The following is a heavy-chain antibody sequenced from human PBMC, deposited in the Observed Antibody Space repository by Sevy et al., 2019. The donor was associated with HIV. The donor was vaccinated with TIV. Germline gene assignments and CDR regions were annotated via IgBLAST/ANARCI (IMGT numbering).Heavy chain of an antibody. CDR1: GYTFTSHE. Sequence: ASVKVSCKASGYTFTSHEINWVRQAPGQGLEWMGWINVKSGETGYAQKFQGRFTMTRDTSITTAYMGLSSLRSDDTAVYFCARDEQRPYYYGSGNMGYWGQGTLVTVSS. CDR3: ARDEQRPYYYGSGNMGY. D-gene: IGHD3-10*01. J-gene: IGHJ4*02. V-gene: IGHV1-8*01. CDR2: INVKSGET.